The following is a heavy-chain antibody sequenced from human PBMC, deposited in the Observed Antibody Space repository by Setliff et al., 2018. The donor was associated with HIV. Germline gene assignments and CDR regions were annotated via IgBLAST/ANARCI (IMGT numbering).Heavy chain of an antibody. CDR2: IYYSGST. CDR1: TVSINRGGYY. J-gene: IGHJ6*03. V-gene: IGHV4-31*03. D-gene: IGHD6-19*01. CDR3: ARHYNGAVADAYSYYYYMDV. Sequence: SETLSLTCTVSTVSINRGGYYWSWIRQHPGKGLEWIGYIYYSGSTYYNPSPKSRVTISVDTSKNRFSLKLSSVTAADTAVYYCARHYNGAVADAYSYYYYMDVWGKGTTVTVSS.